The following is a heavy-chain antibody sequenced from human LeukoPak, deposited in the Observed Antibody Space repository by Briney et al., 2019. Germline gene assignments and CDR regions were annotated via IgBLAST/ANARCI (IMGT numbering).Heavy chain of an antibody. Sequence: PGASVKVSCKASGYTFTSYGISWVRQAPGQGLEWMGWISAYNGNTNYAQKLQGRVTMTTDTSTSTAYMELRSLRSDDTAVYYCARERPDYGDYYDGGLVDYWGQGTLVTVSS. J-gene: IGHJ4*02. V-gene: IGHV1-18*01. CDR3: ARERPDYGDYYDGGLVDY. D-gene: IGHD4-17*01. CDR2: ISAYNGNT. CDR1: GYTFTSYG.